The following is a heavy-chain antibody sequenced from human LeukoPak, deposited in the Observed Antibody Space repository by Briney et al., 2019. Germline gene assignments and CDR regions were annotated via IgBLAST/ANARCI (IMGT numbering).Heavy chain of an antibody. J-gene: IGHJ6*03. V-gene: IGHV1-8*02. CDR1: GYTFTDYN. CDR2: MNPNSGNT. D-gene: IGHD6-19*01. CDR3: ARGRGSGWYDYYYYYMDV. Sequence: ASVKVSCKASGYTFTDYNIYWVRQAPGQGLEWMGWMNPNSGNTGYAQKFQGRVTMTRNTSISTAYMELSSLRYEDTAVYYCARGRGSGWYDYYYYYMDVWGKGTTVTISS.